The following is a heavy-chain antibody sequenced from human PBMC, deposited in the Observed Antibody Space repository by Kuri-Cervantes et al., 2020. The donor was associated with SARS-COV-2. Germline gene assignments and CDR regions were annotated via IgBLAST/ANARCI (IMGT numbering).Heavy chain of an antibody. Sequence: GSLRLSCTVSGGSLSSSSYYWGWIRQPPGRGLEGIGSIYYSESTYYNQSLGTRVPISVDTSKTEFSLKLSSVTAAATVVYYCARRACSSTSCCRALRAFDIWGQGTMVTVSS. CDR3: ARRACSSTSCCRALRAFDI. CDR2: IYYSEST. CDR1: GGSLSSSSYY. V-gene: IGHV4-39*01. J-gene: IGHJ3*02. D-gene: IGHD2-2*01.